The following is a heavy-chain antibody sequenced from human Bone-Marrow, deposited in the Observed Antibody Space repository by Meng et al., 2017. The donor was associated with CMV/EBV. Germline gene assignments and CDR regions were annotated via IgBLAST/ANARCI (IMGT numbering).Heavy chain of an antibody. D-gene: IGHD2-2*01. J-gene: IGHJ5*02. CDR1: GFTFDDYG. CDR2: INWNGGST. CDR3: AREGEEYAPSWGDWFDP. V-gene: IGHV3-20*04. Sequence: GGSLRLSCAASGFTFDDYGMSWVRQAPGKGLEWVSGINWNGGSTGYADFVKGRFTISRDNAKNSLYLQMNSLRAEDTALYYCAREGEEYAPSWGDWFDPWGQGTLVTDSS.